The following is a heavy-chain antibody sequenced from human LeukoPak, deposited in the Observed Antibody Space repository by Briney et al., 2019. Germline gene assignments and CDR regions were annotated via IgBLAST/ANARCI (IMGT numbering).Heavy chain of an antibody. Sequence: GGSLRLSCAASGFTLSNDVMSWVRQAPGKGPEWVSSIDGGGGGTDYADSVRGRFTISRDNFKNTSYLQMNSLGADDTAVYYCARRIGGTKDYWGQGAQVTVSS. CDR3: ARRIGGTKDY. J-gene: IGHJ4*02. D-gene: IGHD3-3*01. V-gene: IGHV3-23*01. CDR1: GFTLSNDV. CDR2: IDGGGGGT.